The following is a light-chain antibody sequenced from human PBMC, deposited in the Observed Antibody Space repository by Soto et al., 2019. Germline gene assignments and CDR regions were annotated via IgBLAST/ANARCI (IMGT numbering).Light chain of an antibody. V-gene: IGKV3-20*01. Sequence: EIVLTQSPGTLSLSPGERATLSCRASQSVSSSYLAWYQQKPGQAPRLLIYDASSSATGIPDRFSGSESGTDFTLTISRLEPEDFAVYYCQQYGSSPRTFGQGTKVEIK. CDR3: QQYGSSPRT. CDR1: QSVSSSY. CDR2: DAS. J-gene: IGKJ1*01.